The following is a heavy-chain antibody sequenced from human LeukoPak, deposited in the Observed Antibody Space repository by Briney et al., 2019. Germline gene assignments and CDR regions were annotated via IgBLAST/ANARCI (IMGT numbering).Heavy chain of an antibody. J-gene: IGHJ4*02. V-gene: IGHV3-23*01. D-gene: IGHD3-3*01. CDR1: GFXFRSYA. Sequence: GSLRLSCAASGFXFRSYAMXXVRXXPGXXLEWVSGISGSCGSTYYADSVKGRFTISRDNSKNTLYLQMNSLRAEDTAVYYCAKLKXXDYDFWSGLIGYWGQGTLVTVSS. CDR2: ISGSCGST. CDR3: AKLKXXDYDFWSGLIGY.